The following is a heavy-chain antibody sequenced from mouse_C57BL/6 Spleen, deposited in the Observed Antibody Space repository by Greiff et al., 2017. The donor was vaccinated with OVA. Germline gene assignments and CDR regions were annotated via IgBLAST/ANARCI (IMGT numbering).Heavy chain of an antibody. Sequence: QVQLKQPGAELVRPGASVKLSRNAPFYTFTSYWMHWVKQRPIQGLEWIGNIDPSDSETHYNQKFKDKATLTVDKSSSTAYMQLSSLTSEDSAVYYCARLHYGSSYQYFDVWGTGTTVTVFS. CDR1: FYTFTSYW. D-gene: IGHD1-1*01. CDR3: ARLHYGSSYQYFDV. CDR2: IDPSDSET. V-gene: IGHV1-52*01. J-gene: IGHJ1*03.